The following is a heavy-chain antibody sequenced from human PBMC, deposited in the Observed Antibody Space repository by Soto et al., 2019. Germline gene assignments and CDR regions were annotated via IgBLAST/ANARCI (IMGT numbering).Heavy chain of an antibody. CDR1: GFTFSNYG. CDR3: ARDWVWFGAHPIDY. D-gene: IGHD3-10*01. V-gene: IGHV3-30*03. CDR2: ISYDGSNK. Sequence: QVQLVESGGGMVQPGGSLRLSCAASGFTFSNYGMHWVRQAPGKGLEWVAVISYDGSNKYYADSVKGRFTISRDNSKNTLYLQMNSLTTEDTAVYYCARDWVWFGAHPIDYWGQGTLVTVSS. J-gene: IGHJ4*02.